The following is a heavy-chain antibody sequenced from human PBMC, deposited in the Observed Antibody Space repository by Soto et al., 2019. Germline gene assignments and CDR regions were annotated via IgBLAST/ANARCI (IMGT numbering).Heavy chain of an antibody. J-gene: IGHJ2*01. CDR2: IYYTGTA. CDR1: GGSIISGGYY. D-gene: IGHD3-22*01. Sequence: QVQLQESDPGLVKPSQTLFLTCTVSGGSIISGGYYWSWIRQQPGKGLEWIGNIYYTGTALYNPSLMGRLTISIDRSENLFSLNLNSVTAADTAVYYCARDNAGYDTSGFYHRKGDFDLWGRGTLVTVSS. CDR3: ARDNAGYDTSGFYHRKGDFDL. V-gene: IGHV4-31*03.